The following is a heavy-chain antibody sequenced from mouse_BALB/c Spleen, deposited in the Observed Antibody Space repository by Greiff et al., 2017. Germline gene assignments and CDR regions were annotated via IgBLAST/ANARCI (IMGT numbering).Heavy chain of an antibody. CDR1: GFTFSSYA. V-gene: IGHV5-6-5*01. CDR2: ISSGGST. CDR3: ARGGRGYYVLFDY. Sequence: EVKLVESGGGLVKPGGSLKLSCAASGFTFSSYAMSWVRQTPEKRLEWVASISSGGSTYYPDSVKGRFTISRDNARNILYLQMSSLRSEDTAMYYCARGGRGYYVLFDYWGQGTTLTVSS. D-gene: IGHD2-3*01. J-gene: IGHJ2*01.